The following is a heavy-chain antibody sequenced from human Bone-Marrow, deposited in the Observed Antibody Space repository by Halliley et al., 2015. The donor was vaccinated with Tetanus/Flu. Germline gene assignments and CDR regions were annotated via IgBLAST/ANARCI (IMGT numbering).Heavy chain of an antibody. V-gene: IGHV3-11*05. Sequence: KGLEWVSDISITSNHTDYAGSVRGRFTISRDNAKNTLHLQMTRLRAEDTAVYFCARVFGSVCDLWGQGTLVTVSS. D-gene: IGHD3-3*01. CDR3: ARVFGSVCDL. CDR2: ISITSNHT. J-gene: IGHJ5*02.